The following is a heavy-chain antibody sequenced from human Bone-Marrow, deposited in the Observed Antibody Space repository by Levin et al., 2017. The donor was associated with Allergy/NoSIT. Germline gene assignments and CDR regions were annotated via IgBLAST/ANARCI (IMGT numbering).Heavy chain of an antibody. CDR2: TYYRSKWYY. V-gene: IGHV6-1*01. CDR3: ARDPDSPDAFDI. CDR1: GDSVSSDPAA. J-gene: IGHJ3*02. D-gene: IGHD1-14*01. Sequence: SQTLSLTCVISGDSVSSDPAAWTWIRQSPSRGLEWLGRTYYRSKWYYDYATSVKSRIIINPDTSKNQFSLHLSSVTPEDTGVYYCARDPDSPDAFDIWGQGTVVTVSS.